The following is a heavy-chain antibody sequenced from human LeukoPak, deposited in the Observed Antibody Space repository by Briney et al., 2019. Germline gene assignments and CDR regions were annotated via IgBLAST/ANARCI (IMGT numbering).Heavy chain of an antibody. Sequence: SETLSLTCAVYGGSFSGYYWSWIRQPPGKGLEWIGEINHSGSTNYNPSLKSRVTMSVDTSKNQFSLKLSSVTAADTAVYYCARDSWAGGPRRAFDIWGQGTMVTVSS. V-gene: IGHV4-34*01. CDR1: GGSFSGYY. J-gene: IGHJ3*02. CDR3: ARDSWAGGPRRAFDI. CDR2: INHSGST. D-gene: IGHD3-16*01.